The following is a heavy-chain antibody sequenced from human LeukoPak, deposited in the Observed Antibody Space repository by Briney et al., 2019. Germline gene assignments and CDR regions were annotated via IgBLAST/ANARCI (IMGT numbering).Heavy chain of an antibody. CDR1: GFTFSSYA. V-gene: IGHV3-48*03. D-gene: IGHD3-9*01. CDR3: ATELRYFDWLVV. J-gene: IGHJ4*02. Sequence: GGSLRFSCAASGFTFSSYAMHWVRQAPGKGLEWVSYISSSGSTIYYADSVKGRFTISRDNAKNSLYLQMNSLRAEDTAVYYCATELRYFDWLVVWGQGTLVTVSS. CDR2: ISSSGSTI.